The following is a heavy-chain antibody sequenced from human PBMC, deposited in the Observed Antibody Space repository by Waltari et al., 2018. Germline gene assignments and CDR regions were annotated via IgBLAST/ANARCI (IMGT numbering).Heavy chain of an antibody. D-gene: IGHD2-15*01. J-gene: IGHJ4*02. Sequence: QVQLVQSGAEVKKPGSSVKVSCKASGGTFGSYAISWVRQAPGQGLEWMGGNIPIFGTANDAQKVQGRVTITADESTSTAYMELSSLRSEDTAVYYCAREQAVVKSKRFYDWGQGTLVTVSS. CDR2: NIPIFGTA. CDR1: GGTFGSYA. V-gene: IGHV1-69*12. CDR3: AREQAVVKSKRFYD.